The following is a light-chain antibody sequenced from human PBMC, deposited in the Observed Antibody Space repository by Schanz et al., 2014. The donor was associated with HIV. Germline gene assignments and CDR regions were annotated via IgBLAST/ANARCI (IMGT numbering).Light chain of an antibody. Sequence: EIMMTQSPATLYMSPGERATLSCRASQSVSSNLGWYQQKPGQAPRLLIYRASNRATGIPARFSGSGSGTDFTLTISSLEPEDFAVYYCQQRINWPRTFGQGTKVEIK. V-gene: IGKV3-11*01. CDR1: QSVSSN. CDR3: QQRINWPRT. CDR2: RAS. J-gene: IGKJ1*01.